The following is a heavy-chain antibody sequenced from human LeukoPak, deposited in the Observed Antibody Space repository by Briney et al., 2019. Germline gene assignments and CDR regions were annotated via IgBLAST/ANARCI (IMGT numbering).Heavy chain of an antibody. V-gene: IGHV6-1*01. J-gene: IGHJ6*02. Sequence: SQTLSLTCAISGDTVSSNRATWNWIRQSQSRGLEWLGRTYYRSKWYNDYAVSVKSRITINPDTSKNQFSLQLNSVTPEDTAVYYCALASGWYDEAVRYYNYGMDVWGQGTTVTVSS. CDR2: TYYRSKWYN. CDR3: ALASGWYDEAVRYYNYGMDV. CDR1: GDTVSSNRAT. D-gene: IGHD6-19*01.